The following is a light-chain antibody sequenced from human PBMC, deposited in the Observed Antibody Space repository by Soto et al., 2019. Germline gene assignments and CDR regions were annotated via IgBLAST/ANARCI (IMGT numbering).Light chain of an antibody. CDR3: QSYDSNLSEV. CDR1: GSNIGAGYG. CDR2: GSD. J-gene: IGLJ1*01. V-gene: IGLV1-40*01. Sequence: QSVLTQPPSVPGAAGQTVTISCTGSGSNIGAGYGVQWYQQLPGTAPRLLIYGSDDRPSGVPDRFSASVSGNSASLAITGLQTEDEAVYYCQSYDSNLSEVSGHGTKVTVL.